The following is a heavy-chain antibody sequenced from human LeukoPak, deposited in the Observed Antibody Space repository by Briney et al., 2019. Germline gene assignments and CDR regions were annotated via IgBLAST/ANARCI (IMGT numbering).Heavy chain of an antibody. V-gene: IGHV3-7*01. CDR3: ARDSLEESWEPLRTGFDY. Sequence: PGGSLRLSCAASGFTFSSYWMSWVRQAPGKGLEWVANIKQDGSEKYYVDSVKGRFTISRDNAKNSLYLQMNSLRAEDTAVYYCARDSLEESWEPLRTGFDYWGQGTLVTVSS. CDR2: IKQDGSEK. D-gene: IGHD1-26*01. J-gene: IGHJ4*02. CDR1: GFTFSSYW.